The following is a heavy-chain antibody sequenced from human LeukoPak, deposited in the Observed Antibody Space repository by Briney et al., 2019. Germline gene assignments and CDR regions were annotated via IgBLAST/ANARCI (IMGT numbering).Heavy chain of an antibody. J-gene: IGHJ4*02. CDR1: GFTFSSHA. Sequence: GGSLRLSCAASGFTFSSHAMSWVRQAPGRGLEWVAAISRSGGNTYYGDSVKGRFTISRDSSKNTLHLQMDSLRAEDTAVYYCAKDWPVSGDHYSPFDYWGQGTLVTVSS. D-gene: IGHD4-11*01. CDR3: AKDWPVSGDHYSPFDY. CDR2: ISRSGGNT. V-gene: IGHV3-23*01.